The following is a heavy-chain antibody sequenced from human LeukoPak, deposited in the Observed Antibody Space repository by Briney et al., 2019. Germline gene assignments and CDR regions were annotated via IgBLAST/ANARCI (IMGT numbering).Heavy chain of an antibody. CDR3: AREAITNRTVV. CDR2: IYYSGST. V-gene: IGHV4-59*01. Sequence: SETLSLTCTVSGDSITNYYWSWIRQPPGKGLEWIGYIYYSGSTNYNPSLKSRVTISVDTSKNQFSLKLSSVTAADTAVYYCAREAITNRTVVWGQGTLVTVSS. J-gene: IGHJ4*02. CDR1: GDSITNYY. D-gene: IGHD4-23*01.